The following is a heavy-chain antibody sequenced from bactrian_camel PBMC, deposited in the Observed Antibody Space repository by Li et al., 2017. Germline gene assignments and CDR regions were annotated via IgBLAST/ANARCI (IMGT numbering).Heavy chain of an antibody. CDR3: AAKRGWCSWSSGDFNY. CDR2: IESDGDT. J-gene: IGHJ6*01. D-gene: IGHD6*01. Sequence: HVQLVESGGGSVQAGGSLRLSCAASGYTYNRSCMAWFRQPPGMEREGVAVIESDGDTTYSDSVKGRFTISKDNSKSTLSLQMNSLKPEDTAMYYCAAKRGWCSWSSGDFNYWGQGTQVTVS. CDR1: GYTYNRSC. V-gene: IGHV3S6*01.